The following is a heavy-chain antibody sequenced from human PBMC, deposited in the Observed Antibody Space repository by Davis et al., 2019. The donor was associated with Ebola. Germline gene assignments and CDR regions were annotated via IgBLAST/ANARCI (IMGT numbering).Heavy chain of an antibody. J-gene: IGHJ4*02. CDR3: ARADGDYVHFDY. V-gene: IGHV4-38-2*02. Sequence: GSLRLSCTVSGYSISSGYYWGWIRQPPGKGLEWIGSIYHSGTTYYNPSLKSRVTISVDTSKNQFSLKLSSVTAADTAVYYCARADGDYVHFDYWGQGILVTVSS. D-gene: IGHD4-17*01. CDR2: IYHSGTT. CDR1: GYSISSGYY.